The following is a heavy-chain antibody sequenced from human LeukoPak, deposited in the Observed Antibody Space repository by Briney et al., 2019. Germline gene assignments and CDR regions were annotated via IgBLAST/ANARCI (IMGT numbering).Heavy chain of an antibody. Sequence: TGGSLRLSCADSGFTFSSYAMSWVRQAPGKGLEWVSVIYSGGSTYYADSVKGRFTISRDNSKNTLYLQMNSLRAEDTAVYYCAGPAAGTGWFDPWGQGTLVTVSS. J-gene: IGHJ5*02. V-gene: IGHV3-66*01. CDR2: IYSGGST. CDR1: GFTFSSYA. D-gene: IGHD6-13*01. CDR3: AGPAAGTGWFDP.